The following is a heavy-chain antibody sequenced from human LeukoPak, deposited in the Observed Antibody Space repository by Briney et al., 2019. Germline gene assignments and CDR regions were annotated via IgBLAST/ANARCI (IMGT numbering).Heavy chain of an antibody. V-gene: IGHV4-4*07. CDR3: ARAGYYYGSGSYMDFDL. D-gene: IGHD3-10*01. J-gene: IGHJ2*01. Sequence: SETLSLTCTVSGGSISSYYWSWIRQPAGKGLEWIGRIYTSGSTNYNPSLKSRVTISVDTSKNQFSLKLSSVTAADTAVYYCARAGYYYGSGSYMDFDLWGRGTLVTVSS. CDR1: GGSISSYY. CDR2: IYTSGST.